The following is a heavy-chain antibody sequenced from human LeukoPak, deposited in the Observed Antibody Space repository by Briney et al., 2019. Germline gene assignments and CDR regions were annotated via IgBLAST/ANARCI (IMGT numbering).Heavy chain of an antibody. CDR2: ISGSGGST. V-gene: IGHV3-23*01. CDR1: GFTFSSYA. CDR3: AKDPSFIAVAPTLDY. Sequence: GGSLRLSCAASGFTFSSYAMSWVRRAPGKGLEWVSAISGSGGSTYYADSVKGRFTISRDNSKNTLYLQMNSLRAEDTAVYYCAKDPSFIAVAPTLDYWGQGTLVTVSS. J-gene: IGHJ4*02. D-gene: IGHD6-19*01.